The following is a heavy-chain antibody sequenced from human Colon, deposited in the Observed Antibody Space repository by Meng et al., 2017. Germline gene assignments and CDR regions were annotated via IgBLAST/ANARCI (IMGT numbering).Heavy chain of an antibody. CDR1: GGSISSGSYY. J-gene: IGHJ4*02. D-gene: IGHD3-22*01. V-gene: IGHV4-61*02. CDR3: ARVQYYYDSSGYYYGRGLDY. Sequence: SETLSLTCTVSGGSISSGSYYRSWIRQPAGKGLEWIGRIYTSGSTNYNPSLKSRVTITVDTSKNQCSLKLSSVTAEDTAVYYCARVQYYYDSSGYYYGRGLDYWGQGTLVTVSS. CDR2: IYTSGST.